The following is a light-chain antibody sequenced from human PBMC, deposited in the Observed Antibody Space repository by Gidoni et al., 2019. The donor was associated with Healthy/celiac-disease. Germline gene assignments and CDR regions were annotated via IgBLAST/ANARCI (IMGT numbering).Light chain of an antibody. CDR1: QSVLYSFNY. Sequence: DIVMTQSPDSLAVSLGARATINCKSSQSVLYSFNYLAWYQQKPGQPPKPLIYWASTRESGVPDRFSGSGSGTDFTLTISSLQAEDVAVYYCQQYYSTPLTFXGXTKVEIK. J-gene: IGKJ4*01. V-gene: IGKV4-1*01. CDR2: WAS. CDR3: QQYYSTPLT.